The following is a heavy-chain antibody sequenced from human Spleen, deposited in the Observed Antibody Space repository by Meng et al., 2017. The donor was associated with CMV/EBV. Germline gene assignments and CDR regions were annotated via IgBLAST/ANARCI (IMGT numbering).Heavy chain of an antibody. CDR1: GYIFKTKY. V-gene: IGHV1-46*02. CDR3: ATDGGHYDLDF. J-gene: IGHJ4*02. D-gene: IGHD3-3*01. CDR2: LMASGGST. Sequence: QVQLVQSGTEVKKPGASVTVACKASGYIFKTKYIRWVRQAPGQGLEWVGRLMASGGSTFYAPNFQGRVILTRVTSTRTGYMDLLGLRSGDTAVYYCATDGGHYDLDFWGQGTLVTVSS.